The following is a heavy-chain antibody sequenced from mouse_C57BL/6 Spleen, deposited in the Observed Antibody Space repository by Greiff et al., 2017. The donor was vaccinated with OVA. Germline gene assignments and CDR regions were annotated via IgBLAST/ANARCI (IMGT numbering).Heavy chain of an antibody. D-gene: IGHD2-4*01. CDR3: ARDDYDAWFAY. J-gene: IGHJ3*01. CDR2: IYPGDGDT. CDR1: GYAFSSSW. V-gene: IGHV1-82*01. Sequence: VQLQQSGPELVKPGASVKISCKASGYAFSSSWMNWVKQRHGKGLEWIGRIYPGDGDTNYNGKFKGKATLTADKSSSTAYKQLSSLTSEDSAVYFCARDDYDAWFAYWGQGTLVTVSA.